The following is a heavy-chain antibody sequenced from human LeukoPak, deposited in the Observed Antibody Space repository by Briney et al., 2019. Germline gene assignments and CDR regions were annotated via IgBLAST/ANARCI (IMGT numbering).Heavy chain of an antibody. CDR1: GGSFSGYY. D-gene: IGHD6-25*01. J-gene: IGHJ5*02. V-gene: IGHV4-34*01. Sequence: SETLSLTCAVYGGSFSGYYWSWIRQPPGKGLEWIGEINHSGSTNYNPSLKRRVTISVDTAKNQFSLKRSSVTAADTAVYYCASLAGIVADNWFDPWGQGTLVTVSS. CDR3: ASLAGIVADNWFDP. CDR2: INHSGST.